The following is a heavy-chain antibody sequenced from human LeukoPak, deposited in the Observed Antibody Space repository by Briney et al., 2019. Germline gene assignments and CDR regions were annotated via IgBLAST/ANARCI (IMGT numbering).Heavy chain of an antibody. CDR2: ISYDGSNK. CDR3: ARDQGFGELPPT. Sequence: GGSLRLSCAASGFTFSSYAMHWVRQAPVKGLEWVALISYDGSNKYYADSVKGRFTISRDDSKNTLYLQMNSLRAEDTAVYYCARDQGFGELPPTWGQGTLVTVCS. CDR1: GFTFSSYA. V-gene: IGHV3-30*04. J-gene: IGHJ5*02. D-gene: IGHD3-10*01.